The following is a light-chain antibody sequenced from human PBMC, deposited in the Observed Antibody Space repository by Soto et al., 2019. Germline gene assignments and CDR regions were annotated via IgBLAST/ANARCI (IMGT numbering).Light chain of an antibody. J-gene: IGLJ2*01. CDR2: EGS. Sequence: QSALTQPASVSGSPGQSITISCTGTSSDVGIYNLVSWYQQYPGKAPKLMIYEGSKRPSGVSNRFSGSKSGNTASLTISGLQAEDEGDYYCCSYAGSNTLAFGGGTQLTVL. CDR3: CSYAGSNTLA. CDR1: SSDVGIYNL. V-gene: IGLV2-23*01.